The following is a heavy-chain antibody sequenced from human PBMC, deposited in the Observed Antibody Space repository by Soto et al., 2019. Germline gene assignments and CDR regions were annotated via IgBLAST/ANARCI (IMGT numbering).Heavy chain of an antibody. CDR1: GFTAPSYA. V-gene: IGHV3-23*01. J-gene: IGHJ4*02. Sequence: GGSLRLSCAASGFTAPSYAMSWVRQAPGKGLEWISAISGNDGTTYYADSVKGRFTISRDISKNTLYLQIDSLRAEDTAVYYCAKYSSAWYGYFDYWGQGTLVTVSS. D-gene: IGHD6-19*01. CDR3: AKYSSAWYGYFDY. CDR2: ISGNDGTT.